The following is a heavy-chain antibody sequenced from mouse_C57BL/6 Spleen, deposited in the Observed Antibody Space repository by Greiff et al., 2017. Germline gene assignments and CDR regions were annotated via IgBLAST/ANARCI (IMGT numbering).Heavy chain of an antibody. D-gene: IGHD1-1*01. CDR3: ARNYDYGSRVFDY. CDR1: GYTFTSYW. V-gene: IGHV1-64*01. Sequence: VQLQQPGAELVKPGASVKLSCKASGYTFTSYWMHWVKQRPGQGLEWIGMIHPNSGSTNYNEKFKSKATLTVDKSSSTAYMQLSSLTSEDSAVYYCARNYDYGSRVFDYWGQGTTLTVSS. CDR2: IHPNSGST. J-gene: IGHJ2*01.